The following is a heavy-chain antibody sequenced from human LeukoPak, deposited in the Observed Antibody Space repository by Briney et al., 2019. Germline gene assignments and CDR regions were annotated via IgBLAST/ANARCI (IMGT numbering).Heavy chain of an antibody. CDR1: GFTFSSYA. CDR3: ARATGSYYYYGMDV. J-gene: IGHJ6*02. CDR2: ISYDGSNK. Sequence: TGGSLRLSCGASGFTFSSYAMHWVRQAPGKGLEWVAFISYDGSNKYYADSVKGRFTISRDNSENTLCLQMNSLRAEDTAVYYCARATGSYYYYGMDVWGQGTTVTVSS. V-gene: IGHV3-30-3*01.